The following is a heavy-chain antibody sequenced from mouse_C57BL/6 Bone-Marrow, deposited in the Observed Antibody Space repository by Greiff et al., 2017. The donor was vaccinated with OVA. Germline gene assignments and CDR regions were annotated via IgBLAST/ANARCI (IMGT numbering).Heavy chain of an antibody. D-gene: IGHD1-1*01. CDR1: GYTFTDYN. CDR3: ARGLITTVVATDYYAMDY. CDR2: INPNNGGT. J-gene: IGHJ4*01. Sequence: VQLQQSGPELVKPGASVKIPCKASGYTFTDYNMDWVKQSHGKSLEWIGDINPNNGGTIYNQKFKGKATLTVDKSSSTAYMELRSLTSEDTAVYYCARGLITTVVATDYYAMDYWGQGTSVTVSS. V-gene: IGHV1-18*01.